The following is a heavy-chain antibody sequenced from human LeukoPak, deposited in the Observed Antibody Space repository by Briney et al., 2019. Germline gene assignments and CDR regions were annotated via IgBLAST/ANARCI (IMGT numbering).Heavy chain of an antibody. D-gene: IGHD2-2*01. CDR3: AKGGLGYCSSTSCPTPYGMGV. Sequence: GGSLRLSCAASGFTFSSYGMHWVRQAPGKGLEWVAVISYDGSNKYYADSVKGRFTISRDNSKNTLYLQMNSLRAEDTAVYYCAKGGLGYCSSTSCPTPYGMGVWGQGTTVTVSS. CDR1: GFTFSSYG. CDR2: ISYDGSNK. V-gene: IGHV3-30*18. J-gene: IGHJ6*02.